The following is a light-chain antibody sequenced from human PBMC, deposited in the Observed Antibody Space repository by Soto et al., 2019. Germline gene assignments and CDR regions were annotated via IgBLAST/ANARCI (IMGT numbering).Light chain of an antibody. CDR3: ATWDSSMTGEV. Sequence: QSVLTQPPSVSAAPGQKVTNSCSGTSSNIGNNYVSWYQQLPGTAPKLLIYDNNKRPSGIPDRFSGSKSGTSGTLDITGLQAGDEADYYCATWDSSMTGEVFGGGTKVTVL. CDR1: SSNIGNNY. J-gene: IGLJ2*01. V-gene: IGLV1-51*01. CDR2: DNN.